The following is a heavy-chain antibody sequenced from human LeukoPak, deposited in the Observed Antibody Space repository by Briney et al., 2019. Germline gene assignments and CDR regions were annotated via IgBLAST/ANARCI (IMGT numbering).Heavy chain of an antibody. CDR3: ARDGVLRYFDWLYYFDY. CDR2: ISYDGNN. J-gene: IGHJ4*02. V-gene: IGHV3-30*03. Sequence: GGSLRLSCVISGYTFTHYGFHWVRQAPGKALEWVAYISYDGNNKYEDSVKGRFTISRDNSKSTLHLQMNGLRAEDTAVYYCARDGVLRYFDWLYYFDYWGQGTLVTVSS. CDR1: GYTFTHYG. D-gene: IGHD3-9*01.